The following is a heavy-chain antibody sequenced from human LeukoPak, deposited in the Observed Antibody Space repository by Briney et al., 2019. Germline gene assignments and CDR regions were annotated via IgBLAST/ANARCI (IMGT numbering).Heavy chain of an antibody. J-gene: IGHJ4*02. CDR1: GFTFSSYA. CDR3: ARDRQYGGYDGVGY. CDR2: LSYDGSNE. D-gene: IGHD5-12*01. Sequence: GGSLRLSCAASGFTFSSYAMHWVRQAPGKGLEWVASLSYDGSNEYYADSVKGRFTSSRDNSKNTLYLQMNSLRAEDTAVYYCARDRQYGGYDGVGYWGQGTLVTVSS. V-gene: IGHV3-30*04.